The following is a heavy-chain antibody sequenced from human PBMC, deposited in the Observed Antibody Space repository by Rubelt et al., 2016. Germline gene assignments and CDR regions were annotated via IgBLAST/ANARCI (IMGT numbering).Heavy chain of an antibody. CDR3: ARGVGTAFDP. CDR1: GYTFTGYY. D-gene: IGHD1-1*01. Sequence: QVQLVQSGAEVKKPGASVKVSCKASGYTFTGYYMHWVRQAPGQGLEWMGRINPNSGGTNYAKKFKGRGTMTRETSISTAYMGLSRLRSDDTAVYYCARGVGTAFDPWGQGTLVTVSS. CDR2: INPNSGGT. J-gene: IGHJ5*02. V-gene: IGHV1-2*06.